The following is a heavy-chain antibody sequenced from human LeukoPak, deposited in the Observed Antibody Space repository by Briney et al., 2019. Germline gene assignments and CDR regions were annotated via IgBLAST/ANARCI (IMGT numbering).Heavy chain of an antibody. V-gene: IGHV3-30*18. CDR1: GFTFSSYG. CDR3: AKAPYGHDSNFDY. D-gene: IGHD3-10*01. J-gene: IGHJ4*02. Sequence: GGSLRLSCAASGFTFSSYGMHWVRQAPGKGLEWVAVISYDGSNKYYADPVKGRFTISRDNAKNSLYLQMNSLRAEDTAVYYCAKAPYGHDSNFDYWGQGTLVTVSS. CDR2: ISYDGSNK.